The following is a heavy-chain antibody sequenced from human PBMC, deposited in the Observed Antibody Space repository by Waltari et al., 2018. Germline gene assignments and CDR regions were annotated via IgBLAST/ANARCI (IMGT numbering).Heavy chain of an antibody. CDR2: IIPIFGTA. CDR3: ASAGYCSSTSCYGTFDY. D-gene: IGHD2-2*01. CDR1: GGTFSSYA. V-gene: IGHV1-69*12. Sequence: QVQLVQSGAEVKKPGSSVKVSCKASGGTFSSYAISWVRQAPGQGREWMGGIIPIFGTANYAQRFQGRVTITADESTSTAYMELSSLRSEDTAVYYCASAGYCSSTSCYGTFDYWGQGTLVTVSS. J-gene: IGHJ4*02.